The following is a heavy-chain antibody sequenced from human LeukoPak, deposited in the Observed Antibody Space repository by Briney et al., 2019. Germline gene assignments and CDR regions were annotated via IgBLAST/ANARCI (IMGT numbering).Heavy chain of an antibody. CDR1: GFTVSSYW. J-gene: IGHJ3*02. CDR2: ISSDGGTI. V-gene: IGHV3-74*01. CDR3: GREDRIVLGNDALDI. Sequence: GGSLRLSCAASGFTVSSYWMNWVRQAPGKGLVWVSRISSDGGTISYADSVKGRFTIFRDTAKNTLFLQMNSLRSEDTAVYYCGREDRIVLGNDALDIWGQGTMVTVSS. D-gene: IGHD2-8*01.